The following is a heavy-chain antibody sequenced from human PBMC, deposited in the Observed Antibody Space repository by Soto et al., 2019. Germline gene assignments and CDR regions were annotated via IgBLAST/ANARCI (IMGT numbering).Heavy chain of an antibody. CDR1: GFTFSSYA. Sequence: EVQLMESGGGLVQPGGSLRLSCAASGFTFSSYAMSWVRQAPGKGLEWVSAISATGGDTFYAASVKGRFSISRDNSKNTVYLQMNSLRADDTAVYFCAKEITVTTFIDCWGQGTLVTVSS. V-gene: IGHV3-23*01. D-gene: IGHD4-17*01. CDR2: ISATGGDT. CDR3: AKEITVTTFIDC. J-gene: IGHJ4*02.